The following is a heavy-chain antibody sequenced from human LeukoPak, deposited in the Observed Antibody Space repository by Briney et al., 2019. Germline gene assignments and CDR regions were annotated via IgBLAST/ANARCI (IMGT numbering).Heavy chain of an antibody. CDR3: ARHHDSSGLYGPFDY. V-gene: IGHV4-4*07. D-gene: IGHD3-22*01. J-gene: IGHJ4*02. CDR2: IYSSGST. CDR1: GGSINNYY. Sequence: SETLSLTCTVSGGSINNYYWSWIRQPAGKGLEWIGLIYSSGSTSYNPSLKSRVTMSVDTSKKQFSLRLSSVTAADTAVYYCARHHDSSGLYGPFDYWGQGTLVTVSS.